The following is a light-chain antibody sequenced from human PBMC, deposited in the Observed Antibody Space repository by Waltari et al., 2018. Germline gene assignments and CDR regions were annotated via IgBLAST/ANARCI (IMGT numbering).Light chain of an antibody. V-gene: IGKV3-15*01. Sequence: EIVMTQSPATLSLSPGDTVTLSCRASRNVDRDLAWYQHRPGQPPRLLMYTAFFRATGTPGRFSGSGSGTEFTLTISGLQSEDFAVYYCQQYNEWPLTFGVGTKVEIK. CDR1: RNVDRD. CDR3: QQYNEWPLT. CDR2: TAF. J-gene: IGKJ4*01.